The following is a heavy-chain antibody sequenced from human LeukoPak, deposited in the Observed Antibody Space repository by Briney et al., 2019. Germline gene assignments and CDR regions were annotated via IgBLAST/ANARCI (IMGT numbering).Heavy chain of an antibody. CDR2: IYYSRST. D-gene: IGHD3-10*01. CDR1: GGSISSGGYY. CDR3: AGGYGSGSYPY. J-gene: IGHJ4*02. Sequence: SETLSLTCTVSGGSISSGGYYWSWIRQHPGKGLEWIGYIYYSRSTYYNPSLKSRVTISVDTSKNQFSLKLSSVTAADTAVYYCAGGYGSGSYPYWGQGTLVTVSS. V-gene: IGHV4-31*03.